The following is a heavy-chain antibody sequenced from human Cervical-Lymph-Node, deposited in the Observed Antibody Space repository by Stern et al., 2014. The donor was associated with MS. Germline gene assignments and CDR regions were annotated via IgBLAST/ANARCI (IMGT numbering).Heavy chain of an antibody. V-gene: IGHV3-11*01. Sequence: VQLVESGGGLVKPGGSLRLSCAASGFTFSDYYMTWIRQAPGKGLEWLSYISSRGRTIYYADSVKGRFTISRDNAKNALYLQMHDLRAEDTAVYYCARDQITGVAEASYYSDYGMDVWGQGSRSPSR. D-gene: IGHD4-23*01. CDR3: ARDQITGVAEASYYSDYGMDV. CDR2: ISSRGRTI. CDR1: GFTFSDYY. J-gene: IGHJ6*02.